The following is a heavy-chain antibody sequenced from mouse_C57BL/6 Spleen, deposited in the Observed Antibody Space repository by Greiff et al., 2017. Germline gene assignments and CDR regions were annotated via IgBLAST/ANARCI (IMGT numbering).Heavy chain of an antibody. CDR3: TRDRGPIYYDYDGAMDY. CDR2: ISSGGDYI. V-gene: IGHV5-9-1*02. J-gene: IGHJ4*01. D-gene: IGHD2-4*01. Sequence: EVNLVESGEGLVKPGGSLKLSCAASGFTFSSYAMSWVRQTPEKRLEWVAYISSGGDYIYYADTVKGLFTISRDNARNTLYLQMSSLKSEDTAMYYCTRDRGPIYYDYDGAMDYWGQGTSVTVSS. CDR1: GFTFSSYA.